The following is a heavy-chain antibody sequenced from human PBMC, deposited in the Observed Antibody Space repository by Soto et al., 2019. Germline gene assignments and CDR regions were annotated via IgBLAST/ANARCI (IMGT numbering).Heavy chain of an antibody. V-gene: IGHV3-53*04. J-gene: IGHJ6*03. CDR3: ARFGGFGPTLYYYYYMAV. Sequence: GGSLRLSCAASGFTVSSNYMSWVRQAPGKGLEWVSVIYSGGSTYYADSVKGRFTISRHNSKNTLYLQMNSLRAEDTAVYYCARFGGFGPTLYYYYYMAVWGKGTTVTVSS. D-gene: IGHD3-16*01. CDR1: GFTVSSNY. CDR2: IYSGGST.